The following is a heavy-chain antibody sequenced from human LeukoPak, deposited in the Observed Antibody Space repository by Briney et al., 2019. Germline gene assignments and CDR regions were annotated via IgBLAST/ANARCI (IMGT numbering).Heavy chain of an antibody. D-gene: IGHD6-6*01. V-gene: IGHV1-69*04. CDR3: ARDIAGLYSSSFPYYFDY. CDR2: IIPILGIA. Sequence: ASVKVSCKASGGTFSSYAISWVRQAPGQGLEWMGRIIPILGIANYAQEFQGRVTITADKSTSTAYMELSSLRSEDTAVYYCARDIAGLYSSSFPYYFDYWGQGTLVTVSS. CDR1: GGTFSSYA. J-gene: IGHJ4*02.